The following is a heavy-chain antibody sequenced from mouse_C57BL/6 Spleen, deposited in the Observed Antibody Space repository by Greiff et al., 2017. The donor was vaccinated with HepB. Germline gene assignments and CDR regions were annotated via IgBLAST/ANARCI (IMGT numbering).Heavy chain of an antibody. V-gene: IGHV1-26*01. CDR2: INPNNGGT. CDR1: GYTFTDYY. J-gene: IGHJ4*01. D-gene: IGHD2-10*01. Sequence: EVQLQQSGPELVKPGASVKISCKASGYTFTDYYMNWVKQSHGKSLEWIGDINPNNGGTSYNQKFKGKATLTVDKSSSTAYMELRSLTSEDSAVYYCARHLLWYAMDYWGQGTSVTVSS. CDR3: ARHLLWYAMDY.